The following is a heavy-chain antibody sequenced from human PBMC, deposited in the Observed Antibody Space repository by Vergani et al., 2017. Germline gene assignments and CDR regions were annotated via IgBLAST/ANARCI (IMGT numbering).Heavy chain of an antibody. V-gene: IGHV1-46*03. D-gene: IGHD2-2*01. CDR1: GYTFTSYY. CDR2: INTSGGST. Sequence: QVQLVQSGAEVKKPGASVKVSCKASGYTFTSYYMHWVRQAPGQGFEWMGIINTSGGSTSYAQKFQGRVTMTRDTSTSTVYMELSSLRSEDTAVYYCAREQGYCSSTSCHDFDYWGQGSLVTVSS. CDR3: AREQGYCSSTSCHDFDY. J-gene: IGHJ4*02.